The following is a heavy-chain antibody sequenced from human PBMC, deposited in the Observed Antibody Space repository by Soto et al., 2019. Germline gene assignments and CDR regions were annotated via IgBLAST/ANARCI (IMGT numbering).Heavy chain of an antibody. Sequence: GGSLRLSCTASGFTFGDYAMSWVRQAPGKGLEWVSAISANGQGIYYADSVRGRFTISRDNSKNTIFLHMDSLRAEDTAVYYCAKDRNYPRDQFHYWGQGTLVTVSS. CDR3: AKDRNYPRDQFHY. CDR1: GFTFGDYA. V-gene: IGHV3-23*01. D-gene: IGHD1-7*01. J-gene: IGHJ4*02. CDR2: ISANGQGI.